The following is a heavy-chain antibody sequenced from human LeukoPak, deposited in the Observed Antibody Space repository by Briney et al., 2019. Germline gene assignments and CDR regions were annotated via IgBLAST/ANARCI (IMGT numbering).Heavy chain of an antibody. Sequence: ASVKVSFTASGYTFTSYYMHWVRQAPGQGLEWMGIINPSGGSTSYAQKFQGRVTMTRDTSTSTVYMELSSLRSEDTAVYYCARDDALNYCSSTSCSPLFDYWGQGTLVTVSS. V-gene: IGHV1-46*01. CDR1: GYTFTSYY. CDR2: INPSGGST. J-gene: IGHJ4*02. CDR3: ARDDALNYCSSTSCSPLFDY. D-gene: IGHD2-2*01.